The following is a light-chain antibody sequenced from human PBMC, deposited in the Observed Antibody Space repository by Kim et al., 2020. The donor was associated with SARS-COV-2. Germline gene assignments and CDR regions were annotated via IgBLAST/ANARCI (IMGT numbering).Light chain of an antibody. Sequence: QTVTSRCPGRVSNLGAGFDVHRYQVVPHTAPKLRTHADVNRPIGVPDRISGSKSGIAASLSISGLQAEDEADYYCQSFDNSLSSWVFGGGTQLTVL. CDR1: VSNLGAGFD. J-gene: IGLJ3*02. CDR2: ADV. V-gene: IGLV1-40*01. CDR3: QSFDNSLSSWV.